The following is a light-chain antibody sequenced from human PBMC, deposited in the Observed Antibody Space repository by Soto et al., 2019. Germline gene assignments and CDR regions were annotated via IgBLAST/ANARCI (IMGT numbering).Light chain of an antibody. CDR1: SSDVGGYNY. V-gene: IGLV2-14*01. CDR2: DVS. CDR3: SSYTSSSTLLSV. Sequence: QSVLTRPASVSGSPGQSITISCTGTSSDVGGYNYVSWYQQHPGKAPKLMIYDVSNRPSGVSNRFSGSKSGNTASLTISGLQAEDEADYYCSSYTSSSTLLSVFGTGTKVTVL. J-gene: IGLJ1*01.